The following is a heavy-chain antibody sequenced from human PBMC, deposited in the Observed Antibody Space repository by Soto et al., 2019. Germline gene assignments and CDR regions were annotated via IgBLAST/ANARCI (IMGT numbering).Heavy chain of an antibody. CDR2: VSGGSGVT. D-gene: IGHD1-1*01. CDR3: TRWNGYGDL. J-gene: IGHJ5*02. V-gene: IGHV3-23*01. CDR1: GFSFSTYG. Sequence: PRLSCVVSGFSFSTYGVTWVRQAPGKGLEWVCGVSGGSGVTHYTDSVKGRFTISGDDSKNTVYLQMHSLRGEDTAVYYCTRWNGYGDLWGQGTLVTVSS.